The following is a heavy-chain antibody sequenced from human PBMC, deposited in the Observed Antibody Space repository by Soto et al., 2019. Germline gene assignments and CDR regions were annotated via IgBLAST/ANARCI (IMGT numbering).Heavy chain of an antibody. D-gene: IGHD1-26*01. J-gene: IGHJ4*02. V-gene: IGHV3-11*06. CDR1: GFTFSDYH. CDR2: ISSTSTYT. CDR3: ARGDTGSYSDFDY. Sequence: QVQVVESGGGLVKPGRSLRLSCAASGFTFSDYHMSWIRQAPGKGLEWVSYISSTSTYTNYADSVKGRFTISRDNAKNSLYLQMNSLRAEDTAVYYCARGDTGSYSDFDYWGQGTLVTVSS.